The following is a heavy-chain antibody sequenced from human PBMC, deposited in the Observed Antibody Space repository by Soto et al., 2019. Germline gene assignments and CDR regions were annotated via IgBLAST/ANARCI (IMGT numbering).Heavy chain of an antibody. CDR2: ISGSGDFT. Sequence: EVQMLESGGGLVQPGGSLRLSFEASGFTLSSYALSWARQAPGKGLEWVSGISGSGDFTFDADSVRGRFTISRDNSMNTLYLQMNSLRVEDTAVYYCARGPTIFGVGVDAFDIWGQGTMATVSS. V-gene: IGHV3-23*01. J-gene: IGHJ3*02. CDR3: ARGPTIFGVGVDAFDI. D-gene: IGHD3-3*01. CDR1: GFTLSSYA.